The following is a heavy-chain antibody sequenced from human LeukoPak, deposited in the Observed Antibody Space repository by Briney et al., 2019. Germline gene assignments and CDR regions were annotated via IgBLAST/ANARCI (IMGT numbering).Heavy chain of an antibody. D-gene: IGHD5-12*01. J-gene: IGHJ6*02. CDR2: ISGSGSST. CDR1: GFTLSSYA. Sequence: GGSLRLSCAASGFTLSSYAMSWVRQAPGKGLEWVSAISGSGSSTYYADSVKGRFTISRDNSKNTLYLQMNSLRAEDTAVYYCAKCFQGYSGYDTTGYYYGLDVWGQGTTVTVSS. CDR3: AKCFQGYSGYDTTGYYYGLDV. V-gene: IGHV3-23*01.